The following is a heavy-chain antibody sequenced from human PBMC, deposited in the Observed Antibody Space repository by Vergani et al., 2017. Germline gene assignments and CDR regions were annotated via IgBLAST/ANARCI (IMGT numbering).Heavy chain of an antibody. V-gene: IGHV5-51*01. CDR1: ESSFTSNQ. CDR2: ITPFDSKI. CDR3: TRHVPCGDGACLHFDQ. J-gene: IGHJ4*02. D-gene: IGHD2-21*01. Sequence: EVMLVQSGAEVKKPGESLKISCKYSESSFTSNQIAWVRQMSGKGLQWMGNITPFDSKIAYSQSFQGQVIMSIDKSITTAYLQWRSLEASDTAIYYCTRHVPCGDGACLHFDQWGQGTQVTVSS.